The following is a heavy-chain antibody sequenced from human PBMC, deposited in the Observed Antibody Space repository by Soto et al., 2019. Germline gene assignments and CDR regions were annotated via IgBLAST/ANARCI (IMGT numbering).Heavy chain of an antibody. V-gene: IGHV4-34*01. CDR2: INHSGST. J-gene: IGHJ4*02. CDR3: ASQYYDLWSGYYIPYFDY. D-gene: IGHD3-3*01. CDR1: GGSFSGYY. Sequence: PSETLSLTCAVYGGSFSGYYWSWIRQPPGKGLEWIGEINHSGSTNYNPSLKSRVTISVDTSKNQFSLKLSSVTAADTAVYYCASQYYDLWSGYYIPYFDYWGQGTLVTVSS.